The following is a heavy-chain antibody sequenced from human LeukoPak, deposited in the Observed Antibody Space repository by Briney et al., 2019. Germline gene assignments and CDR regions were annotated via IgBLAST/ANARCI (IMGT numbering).Heavy chain of an antibody. V-gene: IGHV3-74*01. J-gene: IGHJ4*02. CDR3: AKRSAAGTVGYFDY. D-gene: IGHD6-13*01. CDR2: IKTDGSIT. Sequence: PGGSLRLSCAASGFSFSVYWLHWVRQAPGKGPVWVSRIKTDGSITDYADSVKGRFTIFRDNAKNTLYLQMNSLRAEDTALYYCAKRSAAGTVGYFDYWGQGSLVTVSS. CDR1: GFSFSVYW.